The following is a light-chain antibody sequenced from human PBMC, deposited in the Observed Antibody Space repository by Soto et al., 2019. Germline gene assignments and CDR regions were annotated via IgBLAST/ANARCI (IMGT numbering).Light chain of an antibody. V-gene: IGLV2-14*02. J-gene: IGLJ1*01. CDR1: SSDVGSYNL. Sequence: QSALTQPASVSGSPGQSITISCIGTSSDVGSYNLVSWYQQYPGKAPKLMIYEGSKRPSGVSNRFSGSKSGNTASLAITGLQAEDEADYYCQSFDGSLSGYVFGTGTKLTVL. CDR3: QSFDGSLSGYV. CDR2: EGS.